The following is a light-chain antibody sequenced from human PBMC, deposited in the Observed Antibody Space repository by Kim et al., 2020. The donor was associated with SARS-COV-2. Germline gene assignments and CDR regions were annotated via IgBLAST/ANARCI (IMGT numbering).Light chain of an antibody. Sequence: VPPGQTSSITCSGDKLGDKYACWYQQKPGQSPVLVIYQDSKRPSGIPERFSGSNSGNTATLTISGTQAMDEADYYCQAWDSSTVVFGGGTQLTVL. J-gene: IGLJ2*01. CDR3: QAWDSSTVV. V-gene: IGLV3-1*01. CDR2: QDS. CDR1: KLGDKY.